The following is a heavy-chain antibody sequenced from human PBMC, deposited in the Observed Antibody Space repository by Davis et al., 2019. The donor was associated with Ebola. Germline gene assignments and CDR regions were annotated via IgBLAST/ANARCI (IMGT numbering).Heavy chain of an antibody. CDR2: ISYDGSNK. CDR1: GFTFSSYG. V-gene: IGHV3-30*03. J-gene: IGHJ4*02. CDR3: VRDFFEFSSSSFSDH. Sequence: GGSLRLSCAASGFTFSSYGMHWVRQAPGKGLEWVAVISYDGSNKYYADSVKGRFTISRDNSKNLLYLQMDSLQSDDTAVYYCVRDFFEFSSSSFSDHWGQGTLVTVSS. D-gene: IGHD6-6*01.